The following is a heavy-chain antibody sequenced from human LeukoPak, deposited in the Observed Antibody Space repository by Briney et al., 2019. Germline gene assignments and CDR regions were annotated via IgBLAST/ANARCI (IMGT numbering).Heavy chain of an antibody. CDR1: GGSIRGSTYF. J-gene: IGHJ4*02. CDR2: TYYTGST. V-gene: IGHV4-39*01. D-gene: IGHD3-10*01. CDR3: ATLLLWFGESPPDY. Sequence: SETLSLTCSVSGGSIRGSTYFWGWIRQPPGKGLEWIGNTYYTGSTSYNPSLKSRVTISVDTSKNQFSLRVSSVNAADTAVYYCATLLLWFGESPPDYWGQGTLVTVSS.